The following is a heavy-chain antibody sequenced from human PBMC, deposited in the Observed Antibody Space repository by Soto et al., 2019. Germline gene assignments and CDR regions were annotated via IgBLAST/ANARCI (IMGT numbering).Heavy chain of an antibody. CDR3: ARDLAAVPRAFDY. Sequence: SETLSLTCTVSGGSISSYFYIWVRQPPGKGLEWIGSVYYTGTTDYNPSLKSRVTISVDTSKTQFSLNLRSVTAVDTAVYYCARDLAAVPRAFDYWGRGTLATVSS. V-gene: IGHV4-59*01. CDR2: VYYTGTT. J-gene: IGHJ4*02. D-gene: IGHD6-13*01. CDR1: GGSISSYF.